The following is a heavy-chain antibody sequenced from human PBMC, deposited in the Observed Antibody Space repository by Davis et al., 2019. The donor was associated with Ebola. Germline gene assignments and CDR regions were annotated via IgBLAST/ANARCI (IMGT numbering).Heavy chain of an antibody. CDR1: GYTFTGYY. CDR3: ARGGCSGGSCYSPDY. D-gene: IGHD2-15*01. Sequence: ASVKVSCKASGYTFTGYYMHWVRQAPGQGLEWMGWINPNSGGTNYAQKLQGRVTMTTDTSTSTAYMELRSLRSDDTAVYYCARGGCSGGSCYSPDYWGQGTLVTVSS. V-gene: IGHV1-2*02. J-gene: IGHJ4*02. CDR2: INPNSGGT.